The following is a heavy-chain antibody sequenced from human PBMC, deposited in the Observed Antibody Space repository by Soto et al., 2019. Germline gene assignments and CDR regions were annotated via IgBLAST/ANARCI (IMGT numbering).Heavy chain of an antibody. J-gene: IGHJ5*02. Sequence: SETLSLTCAVYGGSFSGYYWSWIRQPPGKGLEWIGEINHSGSTNYNPSLKSRVTISVDTSKNQFSLKLSSVTAADTAVYYCAREEGWFDPWGQGTLVTVSS. V-gene: IGHV4-34*01. CDR1: GGSFSGYY. CDR3: AREEGWFDP. CDR2: INHSGST.